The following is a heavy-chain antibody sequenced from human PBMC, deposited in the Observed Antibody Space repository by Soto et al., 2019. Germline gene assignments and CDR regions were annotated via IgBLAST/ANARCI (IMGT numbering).Heavy chain of an antibody. J-gene: IGHJ4*02. V-gene: IGHV1-69*13. Sequence: SVKVSCKASGGTFSSYAISWVRQAPGQGLEWMGGNIPIFGTANYAQKFQGRVTITADESTSTAYMELSSLRSEDTAVYYCARVNCGGDCYSSYVYWGQGTLVTVSS. CDR2: NIPIFGTA. CDR1: GGTFSSYA. CDR3: ARVNCGGDCYSSYVY. D-gene: IGHD2-21*02.